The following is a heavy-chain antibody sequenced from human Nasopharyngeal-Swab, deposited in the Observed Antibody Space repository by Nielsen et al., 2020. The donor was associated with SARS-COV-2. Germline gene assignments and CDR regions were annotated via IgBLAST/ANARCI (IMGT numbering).Heavy chain of an antibody. J-gene: IGHJ1*01. CDR1: GYTFYRYG. Sequence: ASVTVSCKASGYTFYRYGVTWVRKAPGQGLEWMGWISAYNGSTKYEQKFQGRVTMTTDTSTETAYMELTSLRSDDTAVYYCARASAQTAKYFLHWGQGTLVTVSS. V-gene: IGHV1-18*04. CDR2: ISAYNGST. CDR3: ARASAQTAKYFLH.